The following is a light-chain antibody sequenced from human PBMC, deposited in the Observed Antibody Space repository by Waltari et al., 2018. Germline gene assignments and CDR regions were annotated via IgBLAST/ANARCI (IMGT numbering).Light chain of an antibody. J-gene: IGKJ1*01. CDR2: GPS. Sequence: EIVMTQSPATLSVFPGERATLSCRASQSIRSNLAWYQHNPGQAPRPLIYGPSTRATGIPARFRGSGYGTEFTLTISSLQSEDFAVYFCQQYDNWLGTFGQGTKVEIK. CDR1: QSIRSN. V-gene: IGKV3-15*01. CDR3: QQYDNWLGT.